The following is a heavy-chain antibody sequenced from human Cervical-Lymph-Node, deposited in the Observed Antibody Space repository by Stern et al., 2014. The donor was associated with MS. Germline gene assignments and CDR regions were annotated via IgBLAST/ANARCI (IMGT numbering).Heavy chain of an antibody. J-gene: IGHJ5*02. Sequence: QVQLVQSGAEVKKPGASVKVSCKASGYSLTTYSMHWVRQAPGQGLEWMGWIDTSHGNTRSSQTIQGRFTITRDRSASTVYMELGSLRSEDTAVYYCARSGGSGSYTNWFDPWGQGTLVTVSS. CDR3: ARSGGSGSYTNWFDP. CDR2: IDTSHGNT. CDR1: GYSLTTYS. V-gene: IGHV1-3*04. D-gene: IGHD3-10*01.